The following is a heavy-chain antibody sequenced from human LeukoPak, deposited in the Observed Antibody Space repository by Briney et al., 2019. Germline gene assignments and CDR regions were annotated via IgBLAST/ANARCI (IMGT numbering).Heavy chain of an antibody. J-gene: IGHJ4*02. V-gene: IGHV4-39*01. D-gene: IGHD5-12*01. CDR1: GGSISSSSYY. Sequence: PSETLSLTCTVSGGSISSSSYYWGWIRQPPGKGLEWIGSIYYSGSTYYNPSLKSRVTISVVTSKNQFSLKLSSVTAADTAVYYCARRRVATILATIGYFDYWGQGTLVTVSS. CDR3: ARRRVATILATIGYFDY. CDR2: IYYSGST.